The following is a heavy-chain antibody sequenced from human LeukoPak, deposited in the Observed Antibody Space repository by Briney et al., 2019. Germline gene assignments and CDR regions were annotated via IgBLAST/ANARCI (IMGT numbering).Heavy chain of an antibody. Sequence: PGGSPRLSCAASGFTFSSYTMNWVRQAPGKGVECVSSISSTSASIYYTDSVKGRFTISRDNAKNSLYLQMNSLRAEDTAVYYCARGGAHVAVAEVTDYWGQGTLVTVYS. V-gene: IGHV3-21*01. J-gene: IGHJ4*02. D-gene: IGHD6-19*01. CDR3: ARGGAHVAVAEVTDY. CDR1: GFTFSSYT. CDR2: ISSTSASI.